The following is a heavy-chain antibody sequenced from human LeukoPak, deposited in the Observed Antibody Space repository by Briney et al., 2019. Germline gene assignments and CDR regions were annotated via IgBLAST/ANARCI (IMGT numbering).Heavy chain of an antibody. V-gene: IGHV4-30-4*08. Sequence: SETLSLTCTVSGGSISSGDYYWSWIRQPPGKSLEWIGYIYYSGSTYYNPSLKSRVTISVDTSKNQFSLKLSSVTAADTAVYYCARAQWWELFTFDIWGQGTMVTVS. CDR2: IYYSGST. J-gene: IGHJ3*02. CDR3: ARAQWWELFTFDI. D-gene: IGHD1-26*01. CDR1: GGSISSGDYY.